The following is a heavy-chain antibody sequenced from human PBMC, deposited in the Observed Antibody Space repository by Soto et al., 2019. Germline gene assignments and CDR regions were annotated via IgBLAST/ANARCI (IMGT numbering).Heavy chain of an antibody. CDR2: ISSSSSTT. D-gene: IGHD3-10*01. CDR3: ARDAGSWGY. J-gene: IGHJ4*02. Sequence: EVPLVESGGGLVQPGGSLRLSCAASGFTFTTYSMNWVRQAPGKGLEWVSYISSSSSTTYYADSVKGRFTISRDNAKNSRYLQMNSLRDEDTAVYYCARDAGSWGYWGQGTLVTVSS. V-gene: IGHV3-48*02. CDR1: GFTFTTYS.